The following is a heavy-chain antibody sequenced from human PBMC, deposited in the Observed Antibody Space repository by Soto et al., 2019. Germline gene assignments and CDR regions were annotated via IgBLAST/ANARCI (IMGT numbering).Heavy chain of an antibody. CDR1: GGSVSSGGHY. D-gene: IGHD5-12*01. CDR2: HYNDGST. CDR3: ARARYDGKQLDD. J-gene: IGHJ4*01. V-gene: IGHV4-31*03. Sequence: QVQLQESGPGLVKPSQTLSLTCNVSGGSVSSGGHYWSWVRQSPEKGLEWIGYHYNDGSTFYNPALQSRAVISVDNTKNHLFLKLRSVTAAYTAVYYCARARYDGKQLDDWGQGILVTVSS.